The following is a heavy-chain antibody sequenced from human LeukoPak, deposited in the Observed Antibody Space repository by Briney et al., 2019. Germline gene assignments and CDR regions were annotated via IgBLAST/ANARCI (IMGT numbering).Heavy chain of an antibody. V-gene: IGHV1-24*01. CDR3: ARDHELWSLDY. J-gene: IGHJ4*02. Sequence: ASVKVSCKVSGYTLTELSMHWVRQAPGKGLEWMGGFDPEDGETIYAQKFQGRVTMTRDMSTSTVYMELSSLRSEDTAVYYCARDHELWSLDYWGQGTLVIVSS. CDR1: GYTLTELS. CDR2: FDPEDGET. D-gene: IGHD3-10*01.